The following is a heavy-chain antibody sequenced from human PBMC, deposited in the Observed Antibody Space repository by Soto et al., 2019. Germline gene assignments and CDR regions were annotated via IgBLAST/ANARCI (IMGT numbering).Heavy chain of an antibody. D-gene: IGHD1-26*01. Sequence: GGTLRLSCAASGFTFKGYGMHLFRRGPGRGREWGAVISCDGSSKYYADSGKGRFTISGVNRKNTQYAKHNSLRADDSAAYYCARAGLSVGHPLYDWFDRWGQGTLVTVSS. CDR3: ARAGLSVGHPLYDWFDR. J-gene: IGHJ5*01. V-gene: IGHV3-30-3*01. CDR2: ISCDGSSK. CDR1: GFTFKGYG.